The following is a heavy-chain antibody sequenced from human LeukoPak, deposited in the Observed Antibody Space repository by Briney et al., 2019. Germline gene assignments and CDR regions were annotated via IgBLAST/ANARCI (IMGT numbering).Heavy chain of an antibody. CDR2: IPYDGSNK. Sequence: GGSLRLSCAASGFTFIGYGMHWVRQAPGKGLEWVAFIPYDGSNKYYADSVKGRFTISRDNSKNTLYLQMDSLRAEDTAVYYCARDGDSSGYYVPDYWGQGTLVTVSS. J-gene: IGHJ4*02. V-gene: IGHV3-30*02. D-gene: IGHD3-22*01. CDR1: GFTFIGYG. CDR3: ARDGDSSGYYVPDY.